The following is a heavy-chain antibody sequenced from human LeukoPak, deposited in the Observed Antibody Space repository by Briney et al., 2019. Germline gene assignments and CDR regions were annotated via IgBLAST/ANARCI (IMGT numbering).Heavy chain of an antibody. CDR2: MNPNSGNT. CDR1: GYTFTSYD. J-gene: IGHJ6*02. V-gene: IGHV1-8*01. D-gene: IGHD6-13*01. CDR3: ARGQSYSSGWYPAYYYYGMDV. Sequence: ASVKVSCKASGYTFTSYDINWVRQATGQGLEWMGWMNPNSGNTGYAQKFQGRVTMTRNTSISTAYMELSSLRSEDTAVYYCARGQSYSSGWYPAYYYYGMDVWGQGTTVTVSS.